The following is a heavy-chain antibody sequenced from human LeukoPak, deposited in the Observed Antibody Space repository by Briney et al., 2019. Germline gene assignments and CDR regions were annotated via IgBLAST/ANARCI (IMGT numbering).Heavy chain of an antibody. CDR1: GFTFSSYW. D-gene: IGHD5-18*01. Sequence: GGSLRLSCAASGFTFSSYWMHWVRQAPGRGLVWVSRINSDGSSTSYADSVKGRFTISRDNAKNTLYLQMNSLRAEDTAVYYCARDTAMVYWYFDLWGRGTLVTVSS. J-gene: IGHJ2*01. CDR3: ARDTAMVYWYFDL. V-gene: IGHV3-74*01. CDR2: INSDGSST.